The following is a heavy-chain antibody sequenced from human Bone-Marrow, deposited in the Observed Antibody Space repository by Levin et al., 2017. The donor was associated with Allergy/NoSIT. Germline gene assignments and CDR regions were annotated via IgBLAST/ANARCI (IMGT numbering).Heavy chain of an antibody. D-gene: IGHD1-26*01. CDR3: ARDGGKGFDY. Sequence: GESLKISCAASGFTFSNYWMSWVRQAPGKGLDGVANIKQDGLEKYYGDSVRGRFTISRDNGKNSLHLEMKSLRVEDTAVYYCARDGGKGFDYWGQGILVTVSS. J-gene: IGHJ4*02. V-gene: IGHV3-7*01. CDR2: IKQDGLEK. CDR1: GFTFSNYW.